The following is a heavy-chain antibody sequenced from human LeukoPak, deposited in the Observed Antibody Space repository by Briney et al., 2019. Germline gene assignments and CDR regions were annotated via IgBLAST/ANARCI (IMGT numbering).Heavy chain of an antibody. J-gene: IGHJ5*02. CDR2: ISSSSSYI. Sequence: PGGSLRLSCAASGFTFSSYSMNWVRQAPGKGLEWVSSISSSSSYIYYADSVKGRFTISRDNAKNSLYLQMNSLRAEDTAVYYCARGQYDFWSASRAVGNWFDPWGQGTLVTVSS. CDR3: ARGQYDFWSASRAVGNWFDP. CDR1: GFTFSSYS. V-gene: IGHV3-21*01. D-gene: IGHD3-3*01.